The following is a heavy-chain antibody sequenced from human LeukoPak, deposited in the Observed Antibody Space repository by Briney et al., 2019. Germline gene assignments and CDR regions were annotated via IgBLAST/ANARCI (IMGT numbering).Heavy chain of an antibody. CDR2: ISAYNGNT. CDR3: ATDIYDSSGYYYIYFQH. V-gene: IGHV1-18*01. Sequence: ASVKVSCKASGYTFTSYGISWVRQAPGQGLEWMGWISAYNGNTNYAQKLQGRVTMTEDTSTDTAYMELSSLRSEDTAVYYCATDIYDSSGYYYIYFQHWGQGTLVTVSS. J-gene: IGHJ1*01. D-gene: IGHD3-22*01. CDR1: GYTFTSYG.